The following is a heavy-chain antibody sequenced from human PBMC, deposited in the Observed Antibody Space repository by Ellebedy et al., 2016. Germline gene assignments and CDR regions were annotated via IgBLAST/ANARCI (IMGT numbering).Heavy chain of an antibody. Sequence: GGSLRLSCKGSGYSFSNYWIGWVRQMPGKGLAWMGIIFPGDSDTRYSPSIQGQVTISADKSISTAYLQWSSLKASDSAMYYCARGYCSSTSCDRFDPWGQGTLVTVSS. V-gene: IGHV5-51*01. D-gene: IGHD2-2*01. CDR3: ARGYCSSTSCDRFDP. CDR2: IFPGDSDT. J-gene: IGHJ5*02. CDR1: GYSFSNYW.